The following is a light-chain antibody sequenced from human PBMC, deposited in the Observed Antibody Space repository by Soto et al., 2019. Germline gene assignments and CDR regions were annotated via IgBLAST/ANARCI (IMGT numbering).Light chain of an antibody. CDR3: QQRNNWPET. J-gene: IGKJ1*01. V-gene: IGKV3-11*01. Sequence: EIVLTQSPATLSLSPGERATLSCRASQSVSSYLAWYQQKPGQAPRLLIYDASNRATGIPARFSGSGYGTDFPLTISSLEPEDFADYYCQQRNNWPETFGQGTKVEIK. CDR2: DAS. CDR1: QSVSSY.